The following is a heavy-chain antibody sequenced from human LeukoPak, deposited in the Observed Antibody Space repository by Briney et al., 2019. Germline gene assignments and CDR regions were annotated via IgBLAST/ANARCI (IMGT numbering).Heavy chain of an antibody. J-gene: IGHJ4*02. CDR3: ARDNSHWKDGGGYFDY. V-gene: IGHV3-7*01. D-gene: IGHD1-1*01. Sequence: GGSPRLSCAASGFTFSSYWMSWVRQAPGKGLEWVANIKQDGSEKYYVDSVKGRFTISRDNAKNSLYLQMNSLRAEDTAVYYCARDNSHWKDGGGYFDYWGQGTLVTVSS. CDR1: GFTFSSYW. CDR2: IKQDGSEK.